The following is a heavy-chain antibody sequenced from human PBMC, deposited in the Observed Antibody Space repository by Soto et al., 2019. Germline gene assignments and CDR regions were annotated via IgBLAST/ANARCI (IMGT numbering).Heavy chain of an antibody. Sequence: PGESLKISCKGSGYSFTSYWISWVRQMPGKGLEWMGRIDPSDSYTNYSPSFQGHVTISADKSISTAYLQWSSLKASDTAMYYCARHLMYSSSSVLGWFDPWGQGTLVTVSS. CDR1: GYSFTSYW. D-gene: IGHD6-6*01. CDR3: ARHLMYSSSSVLGWFDP. CDR2: IDPSDSYT. V-gene: IGHV5-10-1*01. J-gene: IGHJ5*02.